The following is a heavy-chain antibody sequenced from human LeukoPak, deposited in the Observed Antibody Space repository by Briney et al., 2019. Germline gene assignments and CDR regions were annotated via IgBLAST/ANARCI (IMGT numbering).Heavy chain of an antibody. Sequence: PGGSLRLSYAASGFTFSDYWMTWVRQAPGKGLEWVANIKYDGSEKYYVDSLRGRFTISRDNAKNSLYLQMNSLRGEDTAVYYCARARQWLGVRNWFDPWGQGTLVTVSS. CDR2: IKYDGSEK. J-gene: IGHJ5*02. D-gene: IGHD6-19*01. CDR1: GFTFSDYW. CDR3: ARARQWLGVRNWFDP. V-gene: IGHV3-7*01.